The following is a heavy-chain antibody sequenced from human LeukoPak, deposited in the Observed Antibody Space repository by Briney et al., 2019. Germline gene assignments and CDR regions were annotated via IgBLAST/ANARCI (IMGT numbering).Heavy chain of an antibody. V-gene: IGHV3-53*01. CDR3: ARRAGAYSHPYDY. J-gene: IGHJ4*02. D-gene: IGHD4/OR15-4a*01. CDR1: GFTVSSNS. CDR2: IYSDNT. Sequence: SGGSLRLSCIVSGFTVSSNSMSWVRQAPGKGLEWVSFIYSDNTHYSDSVKGRFTISRDNSKNTLYLQMNSLRAEDTAVYYCARRAGAYSHPYDYWGQGTLVTVSS.